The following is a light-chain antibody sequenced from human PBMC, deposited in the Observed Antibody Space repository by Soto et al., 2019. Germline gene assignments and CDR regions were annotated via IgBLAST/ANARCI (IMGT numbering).Light chain of an antibody. CDR3: QQYNNWPQT. J-gene: IGKJ1*01. Sequence: ETVMTQSPATLSVSPGERATLSCRASQSVSSNLAWYQQKPGQAPRLLIYGASTRATGIPARFSGSGSGTDFTLTISGLQSEDFAVYYCQQYNNWPQTFGQGTKVDIK. V-gene: IGKV3-15*01. CDR2: GAS. CDR1: QSVSSN.